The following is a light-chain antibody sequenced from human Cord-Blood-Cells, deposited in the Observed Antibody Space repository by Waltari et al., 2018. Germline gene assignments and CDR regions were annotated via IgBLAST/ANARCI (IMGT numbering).Light chain of an antibody. CDR2: EGS. V-gene: IGLV2-23*03. J-gene: IGLJ2*01. CDR1: SSDVGRYNL. Sequence: QSALPQPASVSGSPGQSITISCPGPSSDVGRYNLVSWYQQHPGKAPKLMIYEGSKRPSGVSNRFSGSKSGNTASLTISGLQAEDEADYYCCSYAGSSTFVVFGGGTKLTVL. CDR3: CSYAGSSTFVV.